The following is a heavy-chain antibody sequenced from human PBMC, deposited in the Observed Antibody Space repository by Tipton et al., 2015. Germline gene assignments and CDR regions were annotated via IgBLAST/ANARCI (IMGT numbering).Heavy chain of an antibody. V-gene: IGHV3-23*01. CDR1: GFTFSNYA. CDR3: ARDRACSGGACHFWFDR. D-gene: IGHD2-15*01. Sequence: SLRLSCAASGFTFSNYAMSWVRQAPGKGLEWVSAISGYGGTTYYADSVGGRFTISRDNSKNTLYLQMNNLRADDTAVYYCARDRACSGGACHFWFDRWGQGTLVSVSP. J-gene: IGHJ5*02. CDR2: ISGYGGTT.